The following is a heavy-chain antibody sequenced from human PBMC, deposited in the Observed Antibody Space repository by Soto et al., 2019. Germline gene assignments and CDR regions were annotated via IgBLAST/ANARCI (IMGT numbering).Heavy chain of an antibody. Sequence: PGGSLRLSCAASGFTFSSYWMSWVRQAPGKGLEWVANIKQDGSEKYYVDSVKGRFTISRDNAKNSLYLQMNSLRAEDTAVYYCARDGQYCSGGSCYPPPQTEYYYGMDVWGQGTTVTVSS. CDR2: IKQDGSEK. J-gene: IGHJ6*02. CDR1: GFTFSSYW. D-gene: IGHD2-15*01. CDR3: ARDGQYCSGGSCYPPPQTEYYYGMDV. V-gene: IGHV3-7*05.